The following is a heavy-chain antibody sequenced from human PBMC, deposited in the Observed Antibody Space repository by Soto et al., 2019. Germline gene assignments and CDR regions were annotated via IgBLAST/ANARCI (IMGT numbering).Heavy chain of an antibody. CDR3: ARLTYGTGYFDY. D-gene: IGHD3-10*01. Sequence: QVQLQQWGAGLLKPSETLSLTCAVYSGSFSGYYWSWIRQPPGKGLEWIGEINHSGSTNYNPSLKSRVTISVDTSKNQFDLKLSSVTAADTAVYYCARLTYGTGYFDYWGQGTLVTVSS. V-gene: IGHV4-34*01. CDR1: SGSFSGYY. J-gene: IGHJ4*02. CDR2: INHSGST.